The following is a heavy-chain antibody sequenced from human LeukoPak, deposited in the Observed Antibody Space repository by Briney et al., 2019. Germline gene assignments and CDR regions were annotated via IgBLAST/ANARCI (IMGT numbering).Heavy chain of an antibody. J-gene: IGHJ6*03. D-gene: IGHD4-17*01. V-gene: IGHV4-38-2*01. CDR2: IYHSGST. Sequence: SETLSLTCAVSGYSISSGYYWGWIRQPPGKGLEWIGSIYHSGSTYYNPSLKSRVTISVDTSKNQFSLKLSSVTAADTAVYYCARHDGPHYYYYMDVWGKGTTVTASS. CDR3: ARHDGPHYYYYMDV. CDR1: GYSISSGYY.